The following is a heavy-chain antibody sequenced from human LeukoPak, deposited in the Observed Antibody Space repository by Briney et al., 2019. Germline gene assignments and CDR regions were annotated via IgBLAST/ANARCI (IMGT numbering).Heavy chain of an antibody. Sequence: ASVKVCCKVSGYTLTELSMHWVRQAPGKGLEWMGGFDPEDGETIYAQKFQGRVTMTEDTSTDTAYMELSSLRSEDTAVYYCATAGDYEGLFDYWGQGTLVTVSS. D-gene: IGHD4-17*01. CDR1: GYTLTELS. CDR2: FDPEDGET. J-gene: IGHJ4*02. CDR3: ATAGDYEGLFDY. V-gene: IGHV1-24*01.